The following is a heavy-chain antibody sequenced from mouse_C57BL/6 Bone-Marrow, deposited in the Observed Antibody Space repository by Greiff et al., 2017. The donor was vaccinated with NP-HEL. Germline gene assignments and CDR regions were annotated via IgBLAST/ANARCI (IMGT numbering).Heavy chain of an antibody. CDR3: TAYYFDY. J-gene: IGHJ2*01. D-gene: IGHD6-5*01. V-gene: IGHV14-4*01. CDR2: IDPENGDT. Sequence: VQLQQSGAALVRPGASVKLSCTASGFNIKDDYMHWVKQRPEQGLEWIGWIDPENGDTEYASKFQGKATITADTSSNTAYLQLSSLTSEDTAVYYCTAYYFDYWGQGTTLTVSA. CDR1: GFNIKDDY.